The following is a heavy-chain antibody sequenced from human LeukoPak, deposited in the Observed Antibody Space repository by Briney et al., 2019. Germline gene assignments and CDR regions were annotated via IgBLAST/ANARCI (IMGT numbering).Heavy chain of an antibody. CDR2: ISWNSGSI. D-gene: IGHD6-6*01. V-gene: IGHV3-9*01. CDR1: GFTFDDYA. CDR3: AKDRYSSSSGYFDY. Sequence: GGSLRLSCAASGFTFDDYAMHWVRQAPGKGLEWFSGISWNSGSIGYADSVKGRFTISRDNSKNTLYLQMNSLRAEDTAVYYCAKDRYSSSSGYFDYWGQGTLVTVSS. J-gene: IGHJ4*02.